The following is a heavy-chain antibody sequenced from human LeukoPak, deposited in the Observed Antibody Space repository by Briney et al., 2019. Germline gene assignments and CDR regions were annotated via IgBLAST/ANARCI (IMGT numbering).Heavy chain of an antibody. D-gene: IGHD3-9*01. CDR3: ARGIGHYDILTGYRDY. Sequence: GGSLRLSCAASGFTVSSNYMSWVRQAPGKGLEWVSVIYSGGSTYYADSVKDRFTISRDNSKNTLYLQMNSLRAEDTAVYYCARGIGHYDILTGYRDYWGQGTLVTVSS. J-gene: IGHJ4*02. CDR1: GFTVSSNY. V-gene: IGHV3-53*05. CDR2: IYSGGST.